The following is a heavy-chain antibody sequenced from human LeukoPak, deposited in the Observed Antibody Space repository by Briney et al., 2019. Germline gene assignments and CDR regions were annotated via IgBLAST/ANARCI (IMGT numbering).Heavy chain of an antibody. D-gene: IGHD2-2*02. CDR2: ISAYNGNT. CDR1: GYTFINYA. J-gene: IGHJ5*02. V-gene: IGHV1-18*01. Sequence: ASVKVSCKASGYTFINYAINWVRQAPGQGLEWMGWISAYNGNTNYAQKLQGRVTMTTDTSTSTAYMELRSLRSDDTAVYYCARASIPEGWFDPWGQGTLVTVSS. CDR3: ARASIPEGWFDP.